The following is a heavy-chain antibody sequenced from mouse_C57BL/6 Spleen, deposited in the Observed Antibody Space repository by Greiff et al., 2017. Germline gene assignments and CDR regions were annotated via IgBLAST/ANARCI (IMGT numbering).Heavy chain of an antibody. Sequence: EVQLQQSGPELVKPGASVKIPCKASGYTFTDYNMDWVKPSHGKSLEWIGDINPNTGGTIYNQKFKGKATLTVDKSSSTAYMELRSLTSEDTAVYYCARRRYYEGDYFDYWGQGTTLTVSS. V-gene: IGHV1-18*01. D-gene: IGHD2-4*01. CDR3: ARRRYYEGDYFDY. CDR2: INPNTGGT. J-gene: IGHJ2*01. CDR1: GYTFTDYN.